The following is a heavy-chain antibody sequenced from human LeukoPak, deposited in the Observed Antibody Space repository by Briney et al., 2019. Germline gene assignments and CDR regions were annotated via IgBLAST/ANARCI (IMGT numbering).Heavy chain of an antibody. D-gene: IGHD3-10*01. CDR3: ARAYYGSGSYQGDWFDP. J-gene: IGHJ5*02. CDR2: INSDKSST. Sequence: GGSLRLSCAASGFTFSSYWMHWVRHAPGKGLVWVSRINSDKSSTNYADSVKGRFTISRDNAKNTLYLQMNSLRAEDTAVYYCARAYYGSGSYQGDWFDPWGQGTLVTVSS. V-gene: IGHV3-74*01. CDR1: GFTFSSYW.